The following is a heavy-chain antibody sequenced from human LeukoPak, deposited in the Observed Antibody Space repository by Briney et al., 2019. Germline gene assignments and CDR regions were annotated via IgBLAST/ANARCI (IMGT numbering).Heavy chain of an antibody. CDR3: AKNYGDSNWFDP. Sequence: SQTLSLTCAMSVDSVSNNSAACDWIRQSPSRCLECLGRTYYTYKWINDFALAVKSRITINPNTSKNQSSLQLNSVTPEDTAVYYCAKNYGDSNWFDPWGQGTLVTVSS. J-gene: IGHJ5*02. CDR1: VDSVSNNSAA. V-gene: IGHV6-1*01. CDR2: TYYTYKWIN. D-gene: IGHD4-17*01.